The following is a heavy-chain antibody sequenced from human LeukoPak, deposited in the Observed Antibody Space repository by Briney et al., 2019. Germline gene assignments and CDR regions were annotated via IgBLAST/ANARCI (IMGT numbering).Heavy chain of an antibody. Sequence: GGSLRLSCAASGFTFSSYAMSWVRQAPGKGLEWVSAISGSGGSTYYADSVKGRFTISRDNSKNTLYLQMNSLRAEDTAVYCCAKTAIMYSSGLYYFDYWGQGTLVTVSS. V-gene: IGHV3-23*01. CDR1: GFTFSSYA. J-gene: IGHJ4*02. CDR2: ISGSGGST. D-gene: IGHD6-19*01. CDR3: AKTAIMYSSGLYYFDY.